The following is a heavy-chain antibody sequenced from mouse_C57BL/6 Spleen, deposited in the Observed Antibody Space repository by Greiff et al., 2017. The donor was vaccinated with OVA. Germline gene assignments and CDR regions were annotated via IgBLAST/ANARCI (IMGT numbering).Heavy chain of an antibody. Sequence: VQLQQSGPELVKPGASVKMSCKASGYTFTDYNMHWVKQSHGKSLEWIGYLNPNNGGTSYNQKFKGKATLTVNQSSSTAYMELRSLTSEDSAVYYCARYYGSSWYAMDYWGQGTSVTVSS. CDR2: LNPNNGGT. CDR3: ARYYGSSWYAMDY. V-gene: IGHV1-22*01. CDR1: GYTFTDYN. D-gene: IGHD1-1*01. J-gene: IGHJ4*01.